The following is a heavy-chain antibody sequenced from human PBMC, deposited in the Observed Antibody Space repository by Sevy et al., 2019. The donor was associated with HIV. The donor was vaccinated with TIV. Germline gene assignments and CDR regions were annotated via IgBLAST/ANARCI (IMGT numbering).Heavy chain of an antibody. CDR1: GFTFSGYA. D-gene: IGHD2-2*01. V-gene: IGHV3-23*01. CDR3: AKTINSGGGVVPAANYYYYGLDV. CDR2: INGKGRST. Sequence: GGSLRLSCAASGFTFSGYAMNWVRQAPGKGLEWVSAINGKGRSTHYADSGGGRFTTSRDNSKNTLYLQMNSLRAEDTAVYYCAKTINSGGGVVPAANYYYYGLDVWGQGTTVTVSS. J-gene: IGHJ6*02.